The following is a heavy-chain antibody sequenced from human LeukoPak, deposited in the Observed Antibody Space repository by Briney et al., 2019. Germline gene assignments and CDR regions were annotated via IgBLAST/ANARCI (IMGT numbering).Heavy chain of an antibody. CDR3: ARHALWGCSSSGCYRSFYYYGLDV. J-gene: IGHJ6*02. CDR2: IFPDDSDI. D-gene: IGHD2-2*01. Sequence: GESLKISCKGSGCNFANYWIGWGRQMPGKDLEWMGIIFPDDSDIRYSPSLQGEVTISGDKSISTAYLHWSSLKASDTAIYYCARHALWGCSSSGCYRSFYYYGLDVWGQATTVIVS. V-gene: IGHV5-51*01. CDR1: GCNFANYW.